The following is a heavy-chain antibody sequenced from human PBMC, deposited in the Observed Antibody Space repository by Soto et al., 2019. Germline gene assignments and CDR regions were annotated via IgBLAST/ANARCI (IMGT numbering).Heavy chain of an antibody. V-gene: IGHV3-48*01. CDR1: GFTFSSYS. CDR3: ARDGWLTFDY. J-gene: IGHJ4*02. CDR2: ISSSSSTI. D-gene: IGHD5-12*01. Sequence: EVQLVESGGGLVQPGGSLRLSCAASGFTFSSYSMNWVRQAPGKGLEWVSYISSSSSTIYYADSVKGRFTISRDNAKNSLYLQMNSLRAEDTAVYYCARDGWLTFDYWGQGTLVTVSS.